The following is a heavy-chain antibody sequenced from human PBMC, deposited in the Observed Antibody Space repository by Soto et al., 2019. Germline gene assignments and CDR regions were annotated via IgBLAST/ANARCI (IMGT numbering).Heavy chain of an antibody. V-gene: IGHV4-34*01. Sequence: QVQLQQWGAGLLKPSETLSLTCAVYGGSFSGYYWSWIRQPPGKGLEWIGEINHSGSTNYNPSLKSRVTISVDTSKNQLSLKLSSVTAADTAVYYCARGRGNYYGSGSYYNSRYYYYMDVWGKGTTVTVSS. D-gene: IGHD3-10*01. CDR2: INHSGST. CDR3: ARGRGNYYGSGSYYNSRYYYYMDV. CDR1: GGSFSGYY. J-gene: IGHJ6*03.